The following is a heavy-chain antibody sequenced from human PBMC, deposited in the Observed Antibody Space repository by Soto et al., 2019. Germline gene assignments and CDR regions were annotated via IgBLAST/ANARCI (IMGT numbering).Heavy chain of an antibody. CDR1: GFTFSSYW. Sequence: GGSLRLSCAASGFTFSSYWMHWVRQAPGKGLVWVSRINSDGSSTSYADSVKGRFTISRDNAKNKLYLQMNSLRAEDTAVYYCARDSTGTTTSLYYYYYYGMDVWGQGTTVTVSS. CDR2: INSDGSST. D-gene: IGHD1-1*01. J-gene: IGHJ6*02. V-gene: IGHV3-74*01. CDR3: ARDSTGTTTSLYYYYYYGMDV.